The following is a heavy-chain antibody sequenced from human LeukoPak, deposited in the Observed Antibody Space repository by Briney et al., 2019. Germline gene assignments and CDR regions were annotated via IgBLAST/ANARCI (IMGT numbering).Heavy chain of an antibody. CDR2: IHIGNGT. CDR3: AADWPLDY. CDR1: GFTVSSND. V-gene: IGHV3-66*01. D-gene: IGHD3/OR15-3a*01. Sequence: GGSLRLSCAASGFTVSSNDMNWVRQAPGKGLEWVSIIHIGNGTYYADSVKGRFTISRDNSKNTLYLQMNSLRAEDTAVYYCAADWPLDYWGQGTLVTVSS. J-gene: IGHJ4*02.